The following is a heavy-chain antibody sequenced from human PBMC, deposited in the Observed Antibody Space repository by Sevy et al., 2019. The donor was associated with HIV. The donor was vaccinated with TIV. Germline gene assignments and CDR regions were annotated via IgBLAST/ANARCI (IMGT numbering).Heavy chain of an antibody. J-gene: IGHJ4*02. D-gene: IGHD6-13*01. CDR3: ERGYSSSWYLVYYFEY. CDR1: GFSFSSYS. V-gene: IGHV3-21*01. Sequence: GGSLRLSCAASGFSFSSYSVSWVRQAPGKGLEWVASIGSSNSYIYYADSVKGGFTVSRDNAKNSSFLNMSLLRAEAKAVYYCERGYSSSWYLVYYFEYWGKGTPVTVSS. CDR2: IGSSNSYI.